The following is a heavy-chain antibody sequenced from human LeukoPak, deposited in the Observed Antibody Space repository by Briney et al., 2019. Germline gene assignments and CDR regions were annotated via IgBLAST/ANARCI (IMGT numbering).Heavy chain of an antibody. CDR2: IWYDGSNK. V-gene: IGHV3-33*01. D-gene: IGHD5-12*01. CDR3: ARAYSGFSSRGFDY. CDR1: GFTFSSYG. Sequence: GGSLRPSCATSGFTFSSYGMHWVRQAPGKGLEWVADIWYDGSNKYYADSVKGRFTISRDNSKNTVSLQMTSLRAEDTAVYYCARAYSGFSSRGFDYWGQGTLVSVSS. J-gene: IGHJ4*02.